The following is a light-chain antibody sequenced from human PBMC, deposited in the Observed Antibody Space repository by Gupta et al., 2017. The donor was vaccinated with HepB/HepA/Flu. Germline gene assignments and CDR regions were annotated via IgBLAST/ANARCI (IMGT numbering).Light chain of an antibody. Sequence: DIQMTQSPSSLSASVGDRVTITCRASQNISSYLNWNQQKPGKAPKLLIYAASSLQSGVPSRFSGSGSGTDFTLTISSLQPEDFATYYCQQSYSTPRTFGQGTKVEIK. J-gene: IGKJ1*01. CDR2: AAS. V-gene: IGKV1-39*01. CDR1: QNISSY. CDR3: QQSYSTPRT.